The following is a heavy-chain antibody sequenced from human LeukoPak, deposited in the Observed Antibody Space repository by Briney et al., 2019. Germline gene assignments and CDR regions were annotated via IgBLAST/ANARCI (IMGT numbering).Heavy chain of an antibody. J-gene: IGHJ4*02. Sequence: GESLKIYSKGSGYTYTNYWIGWVRQMPGKGLEWMGTIYPSDSTTRYSPSFQGQVTISADKSFSTAYLQWSSLKASDTGMYYCARRICSSFACFSPLDYWGQGTLVTVSS. CDR1: GYTYTNYW. V-gene: IGHV5-51*01. CDR3: ARRICSSFACFSPLDY. CDR2: IYPSDSTT. D-gene: IGHD2-2*01.